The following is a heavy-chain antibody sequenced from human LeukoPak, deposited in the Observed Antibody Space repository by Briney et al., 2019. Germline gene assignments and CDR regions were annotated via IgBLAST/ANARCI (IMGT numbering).Heavy chain of an antibody. CDR1: GFTLSSYW. J-gene: IGHJ3*02. CDR3: ATDRDYAFDI. D-gene: IGHD3-10*01. Sequence: PGGSLRLSCAASGFTLSSYWMHWVRQAPGKGLVWVSRINSDGSSTTYADSVKGRFTISRDNAKNTLYLQMNSLRDEDTAVYYCATDRDYAFDIWGQGTMVTVSS. CDR2: INSDGSST. V-gene: IGHV3-74*01.